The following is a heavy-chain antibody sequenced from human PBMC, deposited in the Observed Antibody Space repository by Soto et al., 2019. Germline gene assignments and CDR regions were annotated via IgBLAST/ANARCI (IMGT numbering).Heavy chain of an antibody. CDR3: ARGVVVVAASYYYYYMDV. Sequence: APVKVSCKASGYTYTSYHMHWVRLAPGQGLEWMGIINPSGGSTSYAQKSQGRVTMTRDTSTSTVYMELSSLRSEDTAVYYCARGVVVVAASYYYYYMDVWGKGTTVTVSS. V-gene: IGHV1-46*03. J-gene: IGHJ6*03. D-gene: IGHD2-15*01. CDR1: GYTYTSYH. CDR2: INPSGGST.